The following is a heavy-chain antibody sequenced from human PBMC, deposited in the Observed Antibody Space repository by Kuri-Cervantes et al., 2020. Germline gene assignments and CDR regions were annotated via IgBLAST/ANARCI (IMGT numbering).Heavy chain of an antibody. J-gene: IGHJ6*02. CDR1: GYTFTSYY. D-gene: IGHD2-2*02. CDR2: INPNSGGT. Sequence: ASVKVSCKSSGYTFTSYYMYWVRQAPGQGLEWMGWINPNSGGTKYAQKFQGRFTRTRDTSISPTYMELSRLRSDDTAVHYCARALGCSSTSCYSSVYYGMDVWGQGTTVTVSS. V-gene: IGHV1-2*02. CDR3: ARALGCSSTSCYSSVYYGMDV.